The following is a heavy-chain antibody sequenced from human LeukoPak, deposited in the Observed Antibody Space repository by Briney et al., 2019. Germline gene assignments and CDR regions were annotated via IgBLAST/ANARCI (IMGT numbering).Heavy chain of an antibody. CDR3: ASRLFSSLDY. CDR1: GDSIGRSSYY. V-gene: IGHV4-39*01. Sequence: PSETLSLTCTVSGDSIGRSSYYWSWIRQPPGKGLEWVANIYSSGSTYYNPSLKSRVTISVDTSKNQVALKLSSVTAADTAVYYCASRLFSSLDYWGQGTLVSVSS. CDR2: IYSSGST. J-gene: IGHJ4*02. D-gene: IGHD2/OR15-2a*01.